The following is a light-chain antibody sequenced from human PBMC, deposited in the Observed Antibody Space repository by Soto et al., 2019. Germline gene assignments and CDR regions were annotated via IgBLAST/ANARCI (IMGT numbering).Light chain of an antibody. CDR1: QSVSSSY. CDR2: GAS. Sequence: EIVLTQAPGTLSLSPGERATLSCRASQSVSSSYLAWYQQKHGQAPRLLIYGASSRATGIPDRFSGSGSGTDFTLTISRLEPEDFAVYYCQQYGSSPFWTFGQGTKVDIK. J-gene: IGKJ1*01. V-gene: IGKV3-20*01. CDR3: QQYGSSPFWT.